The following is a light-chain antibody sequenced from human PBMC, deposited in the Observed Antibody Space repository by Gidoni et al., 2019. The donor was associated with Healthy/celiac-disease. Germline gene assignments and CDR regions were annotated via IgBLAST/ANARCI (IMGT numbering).Light chain of an antibody. V-gene: IGKV2-28*01. CDR3: MQALQTPYT. J-gene: IGKJ2*01. CDR2: LGS. CDR1: QSLLHSNGYNY. Sequence: DILLTQSPLSLPVTPVEPASISCRSSQSLLHSNGYNYLDWYLQKPGQSPQLLIYLGSNRASGVPDRFSGSGSGTDFTLKISRVEAEDVGVYYCMQALQTPYTFGQGTKLEIK.